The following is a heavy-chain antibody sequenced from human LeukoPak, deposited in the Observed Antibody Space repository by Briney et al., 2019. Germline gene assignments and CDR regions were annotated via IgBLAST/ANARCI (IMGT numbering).Heavy chain of an antibody. CDR3: TRLTRYTSAWSFDY. Sequence: GGSLRLSCAASGFTFSDHYMDWVRQAPGKGLEWVGRSRNKANSYTTEYAASVKGRFTISRDDPKNSLYLQMNSMKAEDTALYYCTRLTRYTSAWSFDYWGQGTLVTVSS. CDR1: GFTFSDHY. J-gene: IGHJ4*02. CDR2: SRNKANSYTT. V-gene: IGHV3-72*01. D-gene: IGHD6-19*01.